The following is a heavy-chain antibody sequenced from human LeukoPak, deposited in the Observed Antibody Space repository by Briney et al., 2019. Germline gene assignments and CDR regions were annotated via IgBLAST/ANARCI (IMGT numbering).Heavy chain of an antibody. D-gene: IGHD4-23*01. CDR1: GFTFSTYG. V-gene: IGHV3-23*01. Sequence: PGGSLRLSCAASGFTFSTYGMSWVRQAPGKGLEWVSAISGSGGSTYYADTVKGRFTISRDNSKNTLYLQMNSLRAEDTAVYYCAKGTTVVIRAYFDYWGQGTLVTVSS. J-gene: IGHJ4*02. CDR2: ISGSGGST. CDR3: AKGTTVVIRAYFDY.